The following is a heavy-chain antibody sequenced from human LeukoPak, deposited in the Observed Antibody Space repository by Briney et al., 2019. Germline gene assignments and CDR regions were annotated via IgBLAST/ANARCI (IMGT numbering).Heavy chain of an antibody. V-gene: IGHV1-2*02. Sequence: GASVTVSCKASGYTFTGYYMHWVRQAPAQGLEWMGWINPNSGGTNYAQKFQGRVTMTRDTSISTAYMELSRLRSDDTGVYYCARTDSGYSSSFDYWGQGTLVTVSS. J-gene: IGHJ4*02. CDR1: GYTFTGYY. CDR3: ARTDSGYSSSFDY. CDR2: INPNSGGT. D-gene: IGHD5-18*01.